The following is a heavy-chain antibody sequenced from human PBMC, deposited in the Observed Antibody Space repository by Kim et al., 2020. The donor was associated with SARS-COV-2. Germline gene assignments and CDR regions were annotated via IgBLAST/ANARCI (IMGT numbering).Heavy chain of an antibody. J-gene: IGHJ3*02. CDR3: ARGSVPAAMLPERPGVYDAVDI. Sequence: SETLSLTCAVSGGSISSGGYSWSWIRQPPGKGLEWIGYIYHSGSTYYNPSLKSRATISVDRYKNQFSLKLSSVTAADTAVYYCARGSVPAAMLPERPGVYDAVDIWGQRTMVTVSS. V-gene: IGHV4-30-2*01. CDR1: GGSISSGGYS. D-gene: IGHD2-2*01. CDR2: IYHSGST.